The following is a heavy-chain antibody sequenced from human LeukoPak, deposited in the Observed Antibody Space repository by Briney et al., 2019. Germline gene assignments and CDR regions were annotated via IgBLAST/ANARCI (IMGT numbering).Heavy chain of an antibody. CDR2: IRSKAYGGTT. Sequence: GGSLRLSCTASGFTFGDYAMSWVRQAPGKGLEWVGFIRSKAYGGTTDYAASVKGRFTISRDDSKSIAYLQMNSLKTEDTAVYYCTRDRGYYGSGSYAWGQGTLVTVSS. D-gene: IGHD3-10*01. J-gene: IGHJ5*02. CDR3: TRDRGYYGSGSYA. CDR1: GFTFGDYA. V-gene: IGHV3-49*04.